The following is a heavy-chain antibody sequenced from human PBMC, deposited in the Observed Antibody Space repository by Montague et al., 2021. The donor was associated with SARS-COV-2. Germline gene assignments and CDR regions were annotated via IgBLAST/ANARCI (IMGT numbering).Heavy chain of an antibody. J-gene: IGHJ3*02. CDR2: IYSGGST. Sequence: SRRLSLSASGFTVSSNYMSWVRQAPGKGLEWVSVIYSGGSTYYADSVKGRFTISRDNSKNTLYLQMNSLRAEDTAVYYCARRGRKLLPVATTIGGFDIWGQGTMVTVSS. CDR3: ARRGRKLLPVATTIGGFDI. CDR1: GFTVSSNY. V-gene: IGHV3-53*01. D-gene: IGHD5-12*01.